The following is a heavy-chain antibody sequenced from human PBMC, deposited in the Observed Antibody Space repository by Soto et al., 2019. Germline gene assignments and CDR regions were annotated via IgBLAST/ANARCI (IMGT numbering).Heavy chain of an antibody. CDR1: GGSFSGYY. D-gene: IGHD6-13*01. CDR3: ARYIAARFFDY. V-gene: IGHV4-34*01. Sequence: SETLSLTCAVYGGSFSGYYWSWIRQPPGKGLEWIGEINHSGSTNYNPSLKSRVTISVDTSKNQFSLKLSSVTAADTAVYYCARYIAARFFDYWGQGTLVTVSS. CDR2: INHSGST. J-gene: IGHJ4*02.